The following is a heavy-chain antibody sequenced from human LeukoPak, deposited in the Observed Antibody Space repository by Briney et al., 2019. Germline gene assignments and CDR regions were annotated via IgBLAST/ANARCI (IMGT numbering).Heavy chain of an antibody. CDR3: ARGRLYYYDSSGYYVKSRALYYFDY. J-gene: IGHJ4*02. CDR1: GGSFSGYY. Sequence: PSETLSLPCAVYGGSFSGYYWSWIRQPPGKGLEWIGEINHSGSTNYNPSLKSRVTISVDTSKNQFSLKLSSVTAADTAVYYCARGRLYYYDSSGYYVKSRALYYFDYWGQGTLVTVSS. CDR2: INHSGST. D-gene: IGHD3-22*01. V-gene: IGHV4-34*01.